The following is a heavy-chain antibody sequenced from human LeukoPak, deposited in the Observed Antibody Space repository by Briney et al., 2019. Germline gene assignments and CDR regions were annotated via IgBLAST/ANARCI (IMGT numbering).Heavy chain of an antibody. Sequence: GGSLRLSCAASGFTFSSYWMHWVRQAPGEGLVWVSRINGDGSATSYTDSVKGRFTISRDNAKNTLYLQMNSLRAEDTAVYYCARVESGSYWGIYWGQGTLVTVSS. V-gene: IGHV3-74*01. CDR1: GFTFSSYW. J-gene: IGHJ4*02. CDR3: ARVESGSYWGIY. D-gene: IGHD1-26*01. CDR2: INGDGSAT.